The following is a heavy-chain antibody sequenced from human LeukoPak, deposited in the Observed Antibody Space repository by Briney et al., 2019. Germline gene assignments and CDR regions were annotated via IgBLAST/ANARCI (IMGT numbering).Heavy chain of an antibody. CDR1: GGSFSGYY. Sequence: SETLSLTYAVYGGSFSGYYWSWIRQPPGKGLEWIGEINHSGSTNYNPSLKSRVTISVDTSKNQFSLKLSSVTAADTAVYYCARGRRIYDFWSGYYRANNWFDPWGQGTLVTVSS. V-gene: IGHV4-34*01. CDR3: ARGRRIYDFWSGYYRANNWFDP. D-gene: IGHD3-3*01. J-gene: IGHJ5*02. CDR2: INHSGST.